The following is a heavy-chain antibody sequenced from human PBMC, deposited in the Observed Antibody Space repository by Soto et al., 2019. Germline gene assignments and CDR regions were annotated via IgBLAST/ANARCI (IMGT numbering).Heavy chain of an antibody. D-gene: IGHD2-15*01. CDR1: GGSISSYY. Sequence: SETLSLTCTVSGGSISSYYWSWIRQPAGKGLEWIGRIYTSGSTTYNPSLKSRVTMSVDTSKNQFSLKLSSVTAADTAVYYCASDAKDRRTYYYYCMDGWGQGTRVNVSS. V-gene: IGHV4-4*07. CDR3: ASDAKDRRTYYYYCMDG. CDR2: IYTSGST. J-gene: IGHJ6*02.